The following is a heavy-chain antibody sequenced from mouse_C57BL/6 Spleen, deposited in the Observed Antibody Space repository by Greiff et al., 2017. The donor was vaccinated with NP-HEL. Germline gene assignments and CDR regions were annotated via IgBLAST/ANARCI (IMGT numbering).Heavy chain of an antibody. D-gene: IGHD1-1*01. V-gene: IGHV1-82*01. CDR1: GYAFSSSW. J-gene: IGHJ4*01. Sequence: VQLKESGPELVKPGASVKISCKASGYAFSSSWMNWVKQRPGKGLEWIGRIYPGDGDTNYNGKFKGKATLTADKSSSTAYMQLSSLTSEDSAVYFCARDYGRDYYAMDYWGQGTSVTVSS. CDR2: IYPGDGDT. CDR3: ARDYGRDYYAMDY.